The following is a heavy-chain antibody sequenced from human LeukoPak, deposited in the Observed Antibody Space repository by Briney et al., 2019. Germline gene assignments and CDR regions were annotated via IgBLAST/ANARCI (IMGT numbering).Heavy chain of an antibody. D-gene: IGHD3-10*01. V-gene: IGHV3-30*01. J-gene: IGHJ6*03. CDR2: ISYDGSNK. CDR1: GFTFSSYA. CDR3: ARDPGRGNYYYYYMDV. Sequence: GGSLRLSCAASGFTFSSYAMHWVRQAPGKGLEWVAVISYDGSNKYYADSVKGRFTISRDNSKNTLYLQMNSLRAEDTAAYYCARDPGRGNYYYYYMDVWGKGTTVTVSS.